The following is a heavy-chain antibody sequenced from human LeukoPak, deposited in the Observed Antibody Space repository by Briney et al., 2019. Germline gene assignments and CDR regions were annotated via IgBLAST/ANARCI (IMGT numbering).Heavy chain of an antibody. CDR3: ARSVSGVWLFDY. Sequence: GGSLRLSCAASGFPFTVYPTHWVRQAPGKGLEWVSVSSSDETYKFYADSVRGRLTISRDNSKNRLYLQMSDLRAEDTAVYFCARSVSGVWLFDYWGRGTLDTVSS. V-gene: IGHV3-30-3*01. CDR1: GFPFTVYP. D-gene: IGHD5/OR15-5a*01. CDR2: SSSDETYK. J-gene: IGHJ4*02.